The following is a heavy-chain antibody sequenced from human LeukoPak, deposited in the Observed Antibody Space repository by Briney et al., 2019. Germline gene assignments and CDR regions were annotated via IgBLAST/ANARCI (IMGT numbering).Heavy chain of an antibody. CDR1: GFTFSSYA. CDR2: INSDGSST. D-gene: IGHD2-8*01. V-gene: IGHV3-74*01. Sequence: PGRSLRLSCAASGFTFSSYAMHWVRQAPGKGLVWVSRINSDGSSTSYADSVKGRFTISRDNAKNTLYLQMNSLRAEDTAVYYCARESRGLMVYAISGFDPWGQGTLVTVSS. CDR3: ARESRGLMVYAISGFDP. J-gene: IGHJ5*02.